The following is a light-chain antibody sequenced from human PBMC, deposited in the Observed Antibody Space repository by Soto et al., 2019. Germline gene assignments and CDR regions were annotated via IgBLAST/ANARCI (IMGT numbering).Light chain of an antibody. CDR1: QGISNY. J-gene: IGKJ1*01. CDR3: LQYHNLWA. V-gene: IGKV1-8*01. Sequence: AIRMTQSPSSLSASTGYRFTITCRASQGISNYLNWYQQKPGKAPNLLIYDASTLQEGVPSRFSGSGSGTEITLTISSLQPEDFTVYSWLQYHNLWAFGQGTKVDIK. CDR2: DAS.